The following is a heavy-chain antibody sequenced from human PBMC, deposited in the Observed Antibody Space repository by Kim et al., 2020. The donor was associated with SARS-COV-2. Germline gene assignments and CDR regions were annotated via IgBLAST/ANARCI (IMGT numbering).Heavy chain of an antibody. V-gene: IGHV3-7*01. CDR1: GFTFSNHW. CDR2: IKKDGSEK. J-gene: IGHJ2*01. Sequence: GGSLRLSCAASGFTFSNHWMSWVRQAPGKGLEWGANIKKDGSEKYYVDSMKGRFTISRDNTKNSLYLQMNSLRVEDTAVYYCARILCGVDCYAGDWYFDLWGRDTLVTVSS. CDR3: ARILCGVDCYAGDWYFDL. D-gene: IGHD2-21*02.